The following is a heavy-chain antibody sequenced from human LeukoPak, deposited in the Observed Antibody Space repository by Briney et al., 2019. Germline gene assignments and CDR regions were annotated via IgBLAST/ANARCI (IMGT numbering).Heavy chain of an antibody. CDR1: GFTFTTYA. CDR3: AKRSGSPRPEYFDY. D-gene: IGHD1-14*01. J-gene: IGHJ4*02. Sequence: GGSLRLSCAASGFTFTTYAVHWVRQAPGMGLEWDPGISGDGYSTYYADSVKGRFTISRDNSKNTVYLQMNSLRDEDTAVYYCAKRSGSPRPEYFDYWGQGTRVTVSS. CDR2: ISGDGYST. V-gene: IGHV3-23*01.